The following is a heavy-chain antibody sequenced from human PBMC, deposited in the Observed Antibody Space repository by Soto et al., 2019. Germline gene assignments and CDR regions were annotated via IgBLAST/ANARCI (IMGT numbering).Heavy chain of an antibody. J-gene: IGHJ5*02. CDR1: GYTFTSYY. V-gene: IGHV1-46*01. CDR2: INPSGGST. D-gene: IGHD6-13*01. Sequence: QVQLVQSGAEVKKPGASVKVSCKASGYTFTSYYMHWVRQAPGQGLEWMGIINPSGGSTSYAQKFQGRVTMTRDTSTSTVYMELSSLRSEDTAVYYCARDKLAAAGRGGWFDPWGQGTLVTVSS. CDR3: ARDKLAAAGRGGWFDP.